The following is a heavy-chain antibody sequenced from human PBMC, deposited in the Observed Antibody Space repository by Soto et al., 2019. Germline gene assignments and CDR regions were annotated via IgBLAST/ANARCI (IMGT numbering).Heavy chain of an antibody. CDR1: GGSINSGDYY. CDR2: IYYSGNT. CDR3: ARLYTGYEAFDY. D-gene: IGHD5-12*01. J-gene: IGHJ4*02. V-gene: IGHV4-30-4*01. Sequence: SETLSLTCSVSGGSINSGDYYWSWIRQSPGKGLEWIGYIYYSGNTYYNPSLKSRSTTSIDTSKNQFFLDVDSVTAADTAVYYCARLYTGYEAFDYWGQGTLGTVSS.